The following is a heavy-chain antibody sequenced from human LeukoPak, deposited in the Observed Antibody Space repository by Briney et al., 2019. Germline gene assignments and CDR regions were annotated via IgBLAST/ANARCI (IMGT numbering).Heavy chain of an antibody. CDR3: ARVVGKWEFDY. Sequence: SGGSLRLSCAASGFAFSKYAMGWVRQAPGKGLEWVSSISASGGSPFYADSVDGRFTISRDNAKNSLYLQMNSLRAEDTAVYYCARVVGKWEFDYWGQGTLVTVSS. D-gene: IGHD1-26*01. CDR1: GFAFSKYA. V-gene: IGHV3-23*01. CDR2: ISASGGSP. J-gene: IGHJ4*02.